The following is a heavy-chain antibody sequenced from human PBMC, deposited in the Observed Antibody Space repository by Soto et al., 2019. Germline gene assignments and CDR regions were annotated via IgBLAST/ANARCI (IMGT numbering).Heavy chain of an antibody. D-gene: IGHD6-13*01. V-gene: IGHV1-18*01. CDR2: ISTYNGKT. CDR3: ARDRVEAALGTFDQ. CDR1: GYTFSTYP. Sequence: QVQLVQSGAEVKKPGASVKVSCKTSGYTFSTYPISWVRQAPGQGLEWVGWISTYNGKTNYGQKFQGRVTITTDKSASTAYMNLRNLRSDDTAVYYCARDRVEAALGTFDQWGQGTLVTVAS. J-gene: IGHJ4*02.